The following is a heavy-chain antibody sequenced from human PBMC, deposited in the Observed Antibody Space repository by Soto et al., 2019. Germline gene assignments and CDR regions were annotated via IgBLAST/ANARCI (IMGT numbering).Heavy chain of an antibody. V-gene: IGHV4-31*02. CDR3: MRTTSA. J-gene: IGHJ5*02. CDR2: IYYSGST. Sequence: HVQLQASGPGVVKPSETLSLTCTVSGGAMSRGGYYWSWIRQHPGKGLECIGYIYYSGSTYYNPARKSQVTISVDTAKNQFSLKLSSVTAANTDMYYCMRTTSAWGQGTLVTVSA. CDR1: GGAMSRGGYY.